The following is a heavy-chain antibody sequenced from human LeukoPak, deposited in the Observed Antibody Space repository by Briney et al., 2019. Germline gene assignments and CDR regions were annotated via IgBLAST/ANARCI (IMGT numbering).Heavy chain of an antibody. J-gene: IGHJ5*02. D-gene: IGHD2-21*02. Sequence: ASVKVSCKASGYTFTDYYVHWVRQAPGQGLEWMGWINPNSGVTHYPQKFQGRVTMTRDTSIRTAYMEVSGLRSDDTAVYYCARGLAYCGGDCYSGGNWFDPWGQGTLVTVSS. CDR1: GYTFTDYY. CDR3: ARGLAYCGGDCYSGGNWFDP. V-gene: IGHV1-2*02. CDR2: INPNSGVT.